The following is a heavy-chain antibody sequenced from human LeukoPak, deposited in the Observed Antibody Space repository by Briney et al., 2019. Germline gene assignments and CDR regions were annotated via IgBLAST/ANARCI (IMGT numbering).Heavy chain of an antibody. CDR2: INPSGGST. J-gene: IGHJ5*02. CDR1: GYTFTSYY. D-gene: IGHD6-19*01. CDR3: ARGAVAGRAYNWFDP. V-gene: IGHV1-46*03. Sequence: GASVKVSCKASGYTFTSYYMHWVRQAPGQGLEWMGIINPSGGSTSYAQKFQGRVTMTRDTSTSTVYMELSSLRSEDTAVYYGARGAVAGRAYNWFDPWGQGTLVTVSS.